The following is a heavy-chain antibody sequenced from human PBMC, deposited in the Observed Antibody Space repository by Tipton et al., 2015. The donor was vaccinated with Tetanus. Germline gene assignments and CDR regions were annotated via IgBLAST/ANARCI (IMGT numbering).Heavy chain of an antibody. Sequence: TLSLTCTVSGGSISSGAYYWSWIRQHPGKGLEWIGYIYYSGSTFYNPSLKSRVTISVDTSKNQFSLKLSSVTAADTAVYYCARTQPIGRYFDLWGRGTLLTVSS. CDR2: IYYSGST. CDR3: ARTQPIGRYFDL. J-gene: IGHJ2*01. CDR1: GGSISSGAYY. V-gene: IGHV4-31*03. D-gene: IGHD1-1*01.